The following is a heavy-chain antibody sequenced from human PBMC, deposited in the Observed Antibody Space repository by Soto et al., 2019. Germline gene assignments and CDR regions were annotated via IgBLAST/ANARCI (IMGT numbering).Heavy chain of an antibody. CDR2: INHSGST. Sequence: SEPLPLTWAVYGGSFGDHYGILLRQPPGKGLEWIGEINHSGSTNYNPSLKSRVTISVDTSKNQFSLKLSSVTAADTAVYYCARGLGKNYYYYGMDVWGQGTTVTVS. CDR1: GGSFGDHY. J-gene: IGHJ6*02. D-gene: IGHD7-27*01. V-gene: IGHV4-34*01. CDR3: ARGLGKNYYYYGMDV.